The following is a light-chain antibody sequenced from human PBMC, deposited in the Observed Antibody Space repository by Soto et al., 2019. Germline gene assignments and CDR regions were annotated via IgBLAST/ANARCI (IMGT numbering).Light chain of an antibody. CDR3: QSYDSSLSHVV. Sequence: QSVLTQPPSVSGAPGQRVTISCTGGSTNIGAGYDVHWYQQLPGTAPKLLISGNTNRPSGVPDRFSGSKSGTSASLAITRLQAEDEADYYCQSYDSSLSHVVFGGGTKVTVL. CDR2: GNT. V-gene: IGLV1-40*01. CDR1: STNIGAGYD. J-gene: IGLJ2*01.